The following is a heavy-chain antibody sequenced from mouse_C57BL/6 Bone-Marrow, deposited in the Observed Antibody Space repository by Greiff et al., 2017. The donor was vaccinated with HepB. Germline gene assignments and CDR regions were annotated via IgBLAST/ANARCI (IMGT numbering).Heavy chain of an antibody. CDR1: GFSLTSYA. V-gene: IGHV2-9-1*01. J-gene: IGHJ4*01. Sequence: VKVVESGPGLVAPSQSLSITCTVSGFSLTSYAISWVRQPPGKGLEWLGVIWNGGGTNYNSALKSRLSISKDNSKSQVFLKMNSLQTDDTARYYCARRDYDYPYAMDYWGQGTSVTVSS. CDR3: ARRDYDYPYAMDY. CDR2: IWNGGGT. D-gene: IGHD2-4*01.